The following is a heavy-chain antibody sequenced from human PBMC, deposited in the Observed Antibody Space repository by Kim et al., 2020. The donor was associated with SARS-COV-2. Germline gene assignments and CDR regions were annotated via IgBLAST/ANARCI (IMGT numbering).Heavy chain of an antibody. CDR2: ISYDGSNK. CDR1: GFTFSSYG. Sequence: GGSLRLSCAASGFTFSSYGMHWVRQAPGKGLEWVAVISYDGSNKYYADSVKGRFTISRDNSKNTLYLQMNSLRAEDTAVYYCAKDLSYDSGGWYYYYD. V-gene: IGHV3-30*18. CDR3: AKDLSYDSGGWYYYYD. J-gene: IGHJ6*03. D-gene: IGHD3-10*01.